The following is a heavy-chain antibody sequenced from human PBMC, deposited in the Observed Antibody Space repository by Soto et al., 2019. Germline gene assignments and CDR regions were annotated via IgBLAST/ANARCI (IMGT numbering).Heavy chain of an antibody. D-gene: IGHD3-10*01. J-gene: IGHJ6*02. CDR3: AKDQRALTYYYGSGSYRPSYYYGMDV. Sequence: EVQLLESGGGLVQPGGSLRLSCAASGFTFSSYAMSWVRQAPGKGLEWVSAISGSGGSTYYADSVKGRFTISRDNSKNTLYLQMNSLRAEDTAVYYCAKDQRALTYYYGSGSYRPSYYYGMDVWGQGTTVTVSS. CDR1: GFTFSSYA. V-gene: IGHV3-23*01. CDR2: ISGSGGST.